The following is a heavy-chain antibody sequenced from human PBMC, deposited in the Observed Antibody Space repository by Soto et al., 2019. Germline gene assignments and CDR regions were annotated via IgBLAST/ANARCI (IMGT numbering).Heavy chain of an antibody. Sequence: ASVKVSCKASAYSFTTYHIHWVRQAPGQGLEWMGLINPDAGATNYAQRFQGRLRLTRDTSTSTVYMELRSLRFDDTAVYYCARAHIVVVPASGSNWCEPWGQGTWVIVSS. J-gene: IGHJ5*02. V-gene: IGHV1-46*01. D-gene: IGHD2-2*01. CDR3: ARAHIVVVPASGSNWCEP. CDR2: INPDAGAT. CDR1: AYSFTTYH.